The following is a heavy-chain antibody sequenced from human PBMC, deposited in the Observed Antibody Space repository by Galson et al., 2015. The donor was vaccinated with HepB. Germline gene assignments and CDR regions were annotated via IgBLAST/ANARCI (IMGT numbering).Heavy chain of an antibody. Sequence: SLRLSCAASGFTVNSNYMSWVRQAPGKGLEWVSALYSGGSTNYADSVKGRFTVSRDNSKNTVYLQMNSLRAEDTAVYYCGRLVSSSESIDFWGQGTLVTVSS. CDR2: LYSGGST. V-gene: IGHV3-66*04. J-gene: IGHJ4*02. D-gene: IGHD6-13*01. CDR3: GRLVSSSESIDF. CDR1: GFTVNSNY.